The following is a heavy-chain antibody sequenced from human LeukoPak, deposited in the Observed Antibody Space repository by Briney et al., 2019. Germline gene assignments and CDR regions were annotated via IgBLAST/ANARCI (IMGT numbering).Heavy chain of an antibody. J-gene: IGHJ3*02. V-gene: IGHV4-59*08. D-gene: IGHD3-22*01. Sequence: SETLSLTCTVSGDSISSYYWTWIRQPPGKGLEWIGYIYYSGSTNYNPSLKGRVTISVDTSKNQFSLKLSSVTAADTAVYYCARQFSFNYYDSSGYPAFDIWGQGTMVTVSS. CDR1: GDSISSYY. CDR3: ARQFSFNYYDSSGYPAFDI. CDR2: IYYSGST.